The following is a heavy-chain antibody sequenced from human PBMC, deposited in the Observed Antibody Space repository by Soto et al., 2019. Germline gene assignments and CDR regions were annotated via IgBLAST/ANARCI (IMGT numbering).Heavy chain of an antibody. D-gene: IGHD3-10*01. CDR3: ARVGARGWYYGMDV. CDR2: IYYSGST. J-gene: IGHJ6*02. Sequence: PSETLSLTCTVSGGSISSGDYYWSWIRQPPGKGLEWIGYIYYSGSTYYNPSLKSRVTISVDTSKNQFSLKLSSVTAADTAVYYCARVGARGWYYGMDVWGQGTTVTVSS. V-gene: IGHV4-30-4*01. CDR1: GGSISSGDYY.